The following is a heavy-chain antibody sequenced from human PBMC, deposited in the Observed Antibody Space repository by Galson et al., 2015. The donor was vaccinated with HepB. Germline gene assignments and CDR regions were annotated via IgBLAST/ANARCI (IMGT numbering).Heavy chain of an antibody. J-gene: IGHJ6*02. V-gene: IGHV4-34*01. D-gene: IGHD2-15*01. CDR3: ARCIKGVVVLYYYYEMDV. Sequence: SETLSLTCAVYGGSFTGYYWTWIRQAPGKGLEWIGEINHGGRTNHNPSLKGRVAIVMDTSKNQFSLRLTSVTAADTAVYYCARCIKGVVVLYYYYEMDVWDQGTTVTVSS. CDR1: GGSFTGYY. CDR2: INHGGRT.